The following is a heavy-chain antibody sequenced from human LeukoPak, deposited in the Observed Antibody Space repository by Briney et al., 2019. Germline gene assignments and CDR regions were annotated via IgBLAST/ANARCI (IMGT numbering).Heavy chain of an antibody. CDR1: GFTFSGSA. D-gene: IGHD4-17*01. J-gene: IGHJ4*02. CDR2: IGSKANSYAT. Sequence: PGGSLRLSCAASGFTFSGSAMHWVRQASGKGLKWVGRIGSKANSYATAYAASVKGRFTISRDDSKNTAYLQMNSLKTEDTAVYYCTTLMTTVTNWGQGTLVTVSS. CDR3: TTLMTTVTN. V-gene: IGHV3-73*01.